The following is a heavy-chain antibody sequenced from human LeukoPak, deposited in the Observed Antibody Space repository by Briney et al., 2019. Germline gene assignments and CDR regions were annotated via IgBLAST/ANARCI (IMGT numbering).Heavy chain of an antibody. D-gene: IGHD3-10*01. CDR1: VFIFCSHA. V-gene: IGHV3-30*04. J-gene: IGHJ5*02. CDR3: ARSPTYYGSGTFRWFDP. Sequence: GGSLRLSCAPSVFIFCSHAFHWVGKATGKGLEWVSHISYDGSNMYYADSVKGRFTISRDNSKNMVYLQMNSLRAEDTALYYCARSPTYYGSGTFRWFDPWGQGTLVTVYS. CDR2: ISYDGSNM.